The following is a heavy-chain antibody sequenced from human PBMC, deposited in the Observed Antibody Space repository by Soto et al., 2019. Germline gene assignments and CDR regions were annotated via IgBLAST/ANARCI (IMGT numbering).Heavy chain of an antibody. D-gene: IGHD2-21*01. CDR2: ISSRNNDM. CDR1: GVTFSSYS. V-gene: IGHV3-21*01. CDR3: ARDVNGGFCGA. J-gene: IGHJ1*01. Sequence: EVQLVESGGGLVKPGGSLRLSCAASGVTFSSYSMNWVRQAPGKGLEWVSTISSRNNDMYYVDSVKGRFTISRDNARNSVYLQMNSQRADATAVYYCARDVNGGFCGAWGQGPLVTVSS.